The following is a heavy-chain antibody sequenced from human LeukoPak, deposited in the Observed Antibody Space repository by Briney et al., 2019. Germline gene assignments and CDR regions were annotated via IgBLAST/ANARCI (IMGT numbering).Heavy chain of an antibody. V-gene: IGHV3-23*01. CDR3: AKDFQPHYYPGGIDY. J-gene: IGHJ4*02. D-gene: IGHD3-10*01. Sequence: HPGGSLRLSCAASGFTFSSYAMSWVRQAPGKGLEWVSAISGSGGSTYYADSVKGRFTISRDNSKNTLYLQMNSLRAEDTAVYYCAKDFQPHYYPGGIDYWGQGTLVTVSS. CDR2: ISGSGGST. CDR1: GFTFSSYA.